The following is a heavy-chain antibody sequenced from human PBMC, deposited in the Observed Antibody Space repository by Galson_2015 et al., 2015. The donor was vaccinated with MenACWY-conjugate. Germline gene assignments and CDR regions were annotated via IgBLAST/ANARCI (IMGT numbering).Heavy chain of an antibody. CDR2: IKKDGSEK. D-gene: IGHD3-10*01. V-gene: IGHV3-7*03. J-gene: IGHJ6*02. CDR3: ARDPYGSGNA. Sequence: SLRLSCAASGFTFRNYWMTWVRQAPGKGLEWVASIKKDGSEKYYVDSVKGRFTISRDNTKNSMYLEMNSLRAEDTAVYYCARDPYGSGNAWGQGTAVTVSS. CDR1: GFTFRNYW.